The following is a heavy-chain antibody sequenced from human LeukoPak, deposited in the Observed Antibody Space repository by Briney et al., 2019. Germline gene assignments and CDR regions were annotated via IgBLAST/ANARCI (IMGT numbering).Heavy chain of an antibody. J-gene: IGHJ4*02. CDR2: VFYNGNT. CDR3: AKHGEDSSGYYADFFDH. D-gene: IGHD3-22*01. V-gene: IGHV4-59*05. CDR1: GGSISSYY. Sequence: RPSETLSLTCIISGGSISSYYWSWIRQSPGKGLEWIGSVFYNGNTYYNPSLKSRVTISVDTSKNQFSLRLTSVTAADTAVYYCAKHGEDSSGYYADFFDHCGQGTLVTVSS.